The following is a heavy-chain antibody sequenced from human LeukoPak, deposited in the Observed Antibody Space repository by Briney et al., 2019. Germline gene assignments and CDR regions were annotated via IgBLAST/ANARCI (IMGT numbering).Heavy chain of an antibody. CDR1: GGSISSYY. CDR2: IYTSGST. J-gene: IGHJ1*01. Sequence: SETLSLTCTVSGGSISSYYWSWIRQPAGKGLEWIGRIYTSGSTNYNPSLKSRVTMSVDTSKSQFSLKLSSVTAADTAVYYCARDAYYYGSSGYYPEYFQHWGQGTLVTVSS. CDR3: ARDAYYYGSSGYYPEYFQH. D-gene: IGHD3-22*01. V-gene: IGHV4-4*07.